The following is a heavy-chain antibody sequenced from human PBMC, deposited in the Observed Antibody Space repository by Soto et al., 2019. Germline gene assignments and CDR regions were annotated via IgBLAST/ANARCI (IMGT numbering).Heavy chain of an antibody. J-gene: IGHJ3*02. Sequence: ASVKASYKASRGTFSRYTNNWMRQATGQGLEWMGWMNPNSGNTGYAQKFQGRVTMTRNTSISTAYMELSSLRSEDTAVYYCASFHDYGDHDDAFDIWGQGTMVTVSS. CDR2: MNPNSGNT. V-gene: IGHV1-8*01. CDR3: ASFHDYGDHDDAFDI. CDR1: RGTFSRYT. D-gene: IGHD4-17*01.